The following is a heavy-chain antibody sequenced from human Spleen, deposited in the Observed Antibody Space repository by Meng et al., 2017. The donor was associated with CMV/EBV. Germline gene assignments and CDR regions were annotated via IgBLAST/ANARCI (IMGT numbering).Heavy chain of an antibody. CDR1: GFTVSSNY. D-gene: IGHD1-20*01. CDR2: IYSGGST. Sequence: GGSLRLSCAASGFTVSSNYMSWVRQAPGKGLEWVSVIYSGGSTYYADSVKGRFTISRDNSKNTLYLQMNSLRAEDTAVYYCARDFRITGMGGDYWGQGTLVTVSS. CDR3: ARDFRITGMGGDY. V-gene: IGHV3-66*02. J-gene: IGHJ4*02.